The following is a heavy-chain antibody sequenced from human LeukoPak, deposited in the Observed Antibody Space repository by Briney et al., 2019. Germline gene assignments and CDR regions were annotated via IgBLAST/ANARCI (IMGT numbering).Heavy chain of an antibody. CDR1: EYTFSSYY. J-gene: IGHJ4*02. CDR3: ARDRLLGDGYNDYFDY. D-gene: IGHD5-24*01. CDR2: INPSGGTT. V-gene: IGHV1-46*01. Sequence: ASVKVSFKASEYTFSSYYMHWVRQAPGQGLEWMGVINPSGGTTSYAQKFQGRVTMTRDTSTRTVYMELSSLRSEDTAVCYCARDRLLGDGYNDYFDYWGQGTLVTVSS.